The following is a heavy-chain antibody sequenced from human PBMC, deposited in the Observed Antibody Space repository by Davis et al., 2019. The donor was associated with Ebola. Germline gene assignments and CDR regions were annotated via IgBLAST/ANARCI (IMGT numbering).Heavy chain of an antibody. J-gene: IGHJ4*02. CDR2: INQGGSVK. CDR3: VRDGWDSLFDY. CDR1: GLSFSTYW. V-gene: IGHV3-7*03. Sequence: PGGSLRLSCAASGLSFSTYWMSWVRQTPDKGLEFVANINQGGSVKNYVDSVKGRFTISRDNAKNSLYLQMSSLRVEDTAVYYCVRDGWDSLFDYWGQGTMVTVSS. D-gene: IGHD6-19*01.